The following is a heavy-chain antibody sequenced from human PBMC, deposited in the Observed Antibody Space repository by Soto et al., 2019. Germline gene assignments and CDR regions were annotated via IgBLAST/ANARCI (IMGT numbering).Heavy chain of an antibody. CDR3: AIGPRAIRSLFYGMDV. CDR1: GFTFSSYS. J-gene: IGHJ6*02. V-gene: IGHV3-21*01. Sequence: EVQLVESGGGLVKPGGSLRLSCAASGFTFSSYSMNWVRQAPGKGLEWVSSISSSSSYIYYADSVKGRFTISRDNAKNALYLQMNSLRAEDTAVYYCAIGPRAIRSLFYGMDVWGQGTTVTVSS. CDR2: ISSSSSYI. D-gene: IGHD4-17*01.